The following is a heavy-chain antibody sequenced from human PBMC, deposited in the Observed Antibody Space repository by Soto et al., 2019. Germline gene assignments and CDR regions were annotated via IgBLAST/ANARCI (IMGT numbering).Heavy chain of an antibody. Sequence: GASVKVSCKASEYTFTSYYMHWVRQAPGQGLEWMGIINPSGGSTSYAQKFQGRVTMTRDTSTSTVYMELSSLRSEDTAVYYCARDRYSSSWYPWGQGYYYYGMDVWGQGTTVTVSS. CDR3: ARDRYSSSWYPWGQGYYYYGMDV. V-gene: IGHV1-46*01. J-gene: IGHJ6*02. CDR1: EYTFTSYY. CDR2: INPSGGST. D-gene: IGHD6-13*01.